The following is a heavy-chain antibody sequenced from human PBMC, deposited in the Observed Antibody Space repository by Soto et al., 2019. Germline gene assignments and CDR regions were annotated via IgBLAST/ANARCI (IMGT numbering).Heavy chain of an antibody. J-gene: IGHJ5*02. CDR1: GFTFSSYA. V-gene: IGHV3-23*01. Sequence: GGSLRLSCAASGFTFSSYAMSWVRQAPGKGLEWVSAISGSGGSTYYADSVKGRFTISRDNSKNTLYLQMNSLRAEDTAVYYCAKVAKKGQYYDFWSGYYTTESNWFDPWGQGTLVTVSS. D-gene: IGHD3-3*01. CDR3: AKVAKKGQYYDFWSGYYTTESNWFDP. CDR2: ISGSGGST.